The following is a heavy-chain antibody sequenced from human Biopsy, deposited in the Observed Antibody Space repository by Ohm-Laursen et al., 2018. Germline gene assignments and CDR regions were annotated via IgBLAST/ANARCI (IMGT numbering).Heavy chain of an antibody. Sequence: ASVKVSCKASGFSFTGYYIHWVRQAPGQGLEWMGWISPKSGGTNYAQKFQGNITMTKDTSISTAYVDLSSLRSDDTAVYYCTRGGYYYDSLAYYYWFDPWGQGTLVTVSS. CDR1: GFSFTGYY. J-gene: IGHJ5*02. V-gene: IGHV1-2*02. CDR2: ISPKSGGT. D-gene: IGHD3-22*01. CDR3: TRGGYYYDSLAYYYWFDP.